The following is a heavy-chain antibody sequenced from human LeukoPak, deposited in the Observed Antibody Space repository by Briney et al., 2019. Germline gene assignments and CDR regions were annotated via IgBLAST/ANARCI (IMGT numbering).Heavy chain of an antibody. Sequence: SETLSLTCTVSGGSISSGGYYWSWIRQHPGTGLEWIGYIYYSGSTYYNPSLKSRVTISVDTSKNQFSLKLSSVTAADTAAYYCASLNGYCSSTSCRPFDYWGQGTLVTVSS. CDR1: GGSISSGGYY. CDR3: ASLNGYCSSTSCRPFDY. J-gene: IGHJ4*02. V-gene: IGHV4-31*03. D-gene: IGHD2-2*01. CDR2: IYYSGST.